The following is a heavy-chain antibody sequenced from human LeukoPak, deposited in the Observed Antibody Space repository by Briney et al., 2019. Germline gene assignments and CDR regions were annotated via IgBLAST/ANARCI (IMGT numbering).Heavy chain of an antibody. J-gene: IGHJ4*02. D-gene: IGHD6-19*01. CDR1: GFTFSSYW. CDR2: INSDGTDT. CDR3: AVTGSSGFFDY. V-gene: IGHV3-74*01. Sequence: PGGSLRPSCAASGFTFSSYWMHWVRQVPGKGLVWVSRINSDGTDTTYADSVKGRFTISRDNAKNTLYLQMNSLRAEDTAVYYCAVTGSSGFFDYWGQGTLVTVSS.